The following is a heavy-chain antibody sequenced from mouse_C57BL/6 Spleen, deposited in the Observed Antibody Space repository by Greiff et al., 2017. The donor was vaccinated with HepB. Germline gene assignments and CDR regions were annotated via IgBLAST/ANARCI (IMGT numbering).Heavy chain of an antibody. V-gene: IGHV1-55*01. CDR3: AAPYYGSSPFAY. CDR2: IYPGSGST. CDR1: GYTFTSYW. D-gene: IGHD1-1*01. J-gene: IGHJ3*01. Sequence: QVQLQQPGAELVKPGASVKMSCKASGYTFTSYWITWVKQRPGQGLEWIGDIYPGSGSTNYNEKFKSKATLTVDKSSSTAYMQLSSLTSEDSAVYYCAAPYYGSSPFAYWGQGTLVTVSA.